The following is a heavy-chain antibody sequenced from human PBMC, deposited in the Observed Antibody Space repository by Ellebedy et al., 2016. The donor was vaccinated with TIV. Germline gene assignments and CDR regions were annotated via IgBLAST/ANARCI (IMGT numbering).Heavy chain of an antibody. CDR2: IYYSGST. CDR3: VRLSCSGSCSRGGAFDI. D-gene: IGHD2-15*01. CDR1: GGSISSYY. Sequence: SETLSLTCTVSGGSISSYYWSWIRQPPGKGLEWIGYIYYSGSTNYNPSLKSRVTISVDTSKNQFSLKLSSVTAADTAVYYCVRLSCSGSCSRGGAFDIWGQGTMATVYS. J-gene: IGHJ3*02. V-gene: IGHV4-59*08.